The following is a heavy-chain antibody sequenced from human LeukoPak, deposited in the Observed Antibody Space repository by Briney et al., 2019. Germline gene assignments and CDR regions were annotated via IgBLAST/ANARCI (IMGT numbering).Heavy chain of an antibody. CDR3: ATDGKVEDYDFWSGLLGS. D-gene: IGHD3-3*01. CDR1: GYTPTELS. Sequence: ASVKVSCKVSGYTPTELSMHWVRQAPGKGLEWVGGFDPEDGETIYAQKFQGRVTMTEDTSTDTAYMELSSLRSEDTAVYYCATDGKVEDYDFWSGLLGSWGQGTLVTVSS. V-gene: IGHV1-24*01. J-gene: IGHJ4*02. CDR2: FDPEDGET.